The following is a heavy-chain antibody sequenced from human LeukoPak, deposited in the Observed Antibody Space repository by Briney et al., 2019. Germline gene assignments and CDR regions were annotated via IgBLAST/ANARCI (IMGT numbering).Heavy chain of an antibody. CDR1: GYTFTRYY. CDR2: INTNSGGT. Sequence: ASVKVSCKAAGYTFTRYYIHWVRQAPGQGLEWMGWINTNSGGTNYAQKFQGRVTMTRDTSTSTAYMDLSRLRSDDTAVYYCARGSIVGATFDYFDYWGQGTLVTVSS. D-gene: IGHD1-26*01. V-gene: IGHV1-2*02. J-gene: IGHJ4*02. CDR3: ARGSIVGATFDYFDY.